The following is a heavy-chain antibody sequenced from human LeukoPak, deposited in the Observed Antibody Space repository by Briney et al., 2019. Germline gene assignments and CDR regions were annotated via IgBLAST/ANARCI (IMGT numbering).Heavy chain of an antibody. Sequence: PSETLSLTCTVSGGSISSSGYYWGWIRHPPGKGLEWIGRIYYSGSTYNNPSLKSRVTISVDTSNNQFSLKLSYVTAADTAVYYYARLSGYSGSDEVVRRENWFDPWGQGTLVTVSS. CDR2: IYYSGST. CDR3: ARLSGYSGSDEVVRRENWFDP. V-gene: IGHV4-39*07. CDR1: GGSISSSGYY. J-gene: IGHJ5*02. D-gene: IGHD5-12*01.